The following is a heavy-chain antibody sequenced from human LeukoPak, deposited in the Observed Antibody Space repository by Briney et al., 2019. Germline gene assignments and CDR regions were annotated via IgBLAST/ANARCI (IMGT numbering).Heavy chain of an antibody. Sequence: GGSLRLSCAASGFTFSSFEMSWVRQAPGKGLEWVSGISGSGGGTYYADSVKGRFAISRDNSENTLSLQMNSLRAEDTAVYYCAREGPRGLAFDIWGQGTMVTVSS. CDR1: GFTFSSFE. J-gene: IGHJ3*02. CDR3: AREGPRGLAFDI. V-gene: IGHV3-23*01. CDR2: ISGSGGGT.